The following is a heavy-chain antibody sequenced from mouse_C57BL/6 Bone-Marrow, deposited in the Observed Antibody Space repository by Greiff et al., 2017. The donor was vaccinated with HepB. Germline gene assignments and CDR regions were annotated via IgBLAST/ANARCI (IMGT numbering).Heavy chain of an antibody. J-gene: IGHJ2*01. CDR2: IRSKSSNYAT. Sequence: EVQLVESGGGLVQPKGSLKLSCAASGFTFNTYAMHWVRQAPGKGLEWVDRIRSKSSNYATYYAYSVKDRFTISRVDSQSMLYLQMNNLKTEDTAMYYCVRLYFDDWGQGTTLTVST. CDR1: GFTFNTYA. V-gene: IGHV10-3*01. CDR3: VRLYFDD.